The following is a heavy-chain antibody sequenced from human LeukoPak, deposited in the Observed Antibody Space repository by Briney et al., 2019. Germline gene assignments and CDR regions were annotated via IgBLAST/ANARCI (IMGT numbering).Heavy chain of an antibody. J-gene: IGHJ4*02. CDR2: INPNSGGT. D-gene: IGHD2-15*01. V-gene: IGHV1-2*02. CDR3: ARSLIVVVVAATHSDY. Sequence: ASVKVSCKASGYTFTGYYMHWVRQAPGQGLEWMGWINPNSGGTNYAQKFQGRVTMTRDTSISTAYMVLSRLRSDDTAVYYCARSLIVVVVAATHSDYWGQGTLVTVSS. CDR1: GYTFTGYY.